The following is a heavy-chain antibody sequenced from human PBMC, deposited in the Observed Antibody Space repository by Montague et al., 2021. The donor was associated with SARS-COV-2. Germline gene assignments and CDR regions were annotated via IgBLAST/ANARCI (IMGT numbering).Heavy chain of an antibody. CDR2: VTTSETT. CDR1: GGSITGFS. D-gene: IGHD6-6*01. Sequence: SETLSLTCAVSGGSITGFSWSWVRQPAGKGLEWIGRVTTSETTNYSPSLRSRVTMSVDTSKNQSSLNLNSVTAADTAIYYCARTPTRPLSLDSWGQGTLVTVSS. J-gene: IGHJ4*02. V-gene: IGHV4-4*07. CDR3: ARTPTRPLSLDS.